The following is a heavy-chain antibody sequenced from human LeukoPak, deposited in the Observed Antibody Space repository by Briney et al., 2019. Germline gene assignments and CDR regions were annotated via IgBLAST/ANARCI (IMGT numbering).Heavy chain of an antibody. J-gene: IGHJ4*02. CDR2: ISASNGNT. D-gene: IGHD5-12*01. Sequence: ASVKVSCKASGYTFINYGVTWVRQAPGQGLEWMGWISASNGNTNYAQKLQGRVTMTTETSTSTAYMELRSLRSNDTAVYYCARALSRGYSGYDYGLGYWGQGTLVTVSS. CDR1: GYTFINYG. V-gene: IGHV1-18*01. CDR3: ARALSRGYSGYDYGLGY.